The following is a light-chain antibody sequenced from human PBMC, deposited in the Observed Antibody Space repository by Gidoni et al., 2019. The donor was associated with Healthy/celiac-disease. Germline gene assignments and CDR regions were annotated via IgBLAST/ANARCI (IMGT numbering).Light chain of an antibody. J-gene: IGKJ5*01. CDR1: QSVSSY. CDR2: DAS. Sequence: IVLTQSPATLSLSPGERATLSCRASQSVSSYLSWYQQKPGQAPRLLNYDASNRATGIPARFSGSGSGTDFTLTISSLEPEDFAVYYCQQRSNWPPIAFXXXTRLEIK. V-gene: IGKV3-11*01. CDR3: QQRSNWPPIA.